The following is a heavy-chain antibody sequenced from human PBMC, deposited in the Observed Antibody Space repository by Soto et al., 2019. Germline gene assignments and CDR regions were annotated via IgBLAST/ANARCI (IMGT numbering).Heavy chain of an antibody. CDR1: GYTLTELS. V-gene: IGHV1-24*01. CDR3: ATDVHYDFWSGYQIRN. J-gene: IGHJ4*02. Sequence: QVQLVQSGAEVKKPGASVKVSCKVSGYTLTELSMHWVRQAPGKGLEWMGGFDPEDGETIYAQKFQGRVTMTEDTSTDTAYMELSGPRSEDTAVYYCATDVHYDFWSGYQIRNWGQGTLVTVSS. CDR2: FDPEDGET. D-gene: IGHD3-3*01.